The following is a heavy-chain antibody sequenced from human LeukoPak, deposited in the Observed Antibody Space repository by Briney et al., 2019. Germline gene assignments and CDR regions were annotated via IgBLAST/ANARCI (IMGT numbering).Heavy chain of an antibody. J-gene: IGHJ2*01. V-gene: IGHV4-39*01. CDR3: TRVVTAIGYFDL. CDR1: GGSISSSSYY. D-gene: IGHD2-21*02. Sequence: KPSETLSLTCTVSGGSISSSSYYWGWIRQPPGKGLEWIGSIYYSGSTYYNPSLKSRVTISVDTSKNQFSLKLSSVTAADTAVYYCTRVVTAIGYFDLWGRGTLVTVSS. CDR2: IYYSGST.